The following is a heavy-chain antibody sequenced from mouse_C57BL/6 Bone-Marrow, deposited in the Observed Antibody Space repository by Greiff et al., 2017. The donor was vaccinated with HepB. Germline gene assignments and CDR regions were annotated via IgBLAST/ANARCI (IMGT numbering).Heavy chain of an antibody. CDR3: ARRGNWYWYFDV. D-gene: IGHD4-1*01. CDR1: GYTFTSYW. J-gene: IGHJ1*03. V-gene: IGHV1-52*01. Sequence: QVQLQQPGAELVRPGSSVKLSCKASGYTFTSYWMHWVKQRPIQGLEWIGNIDPSDSETHYNQKFKDKATLTVDKSSSTAYMQLSSLTSEDSAVYYCARRGNWYWYFDVWGTVTTVTVSS. CDR2: IDPSDSET.